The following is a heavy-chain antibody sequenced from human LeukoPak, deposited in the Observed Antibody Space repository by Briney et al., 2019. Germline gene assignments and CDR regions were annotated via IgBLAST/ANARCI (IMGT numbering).Heavy chain of an antibody. J-gene: IGHJ4*02. CDR2: ISWNSGSI. CDR3: AKAASGSYYWGGGNYFDY. D-gene: IGHD1-26*01. V-gene: IGHV3-9*01. CDR1: GFTFDDYA. Sequence: TGGSLRLSCAASGFTFDDYAMHWVRQAPGKGLEWVSGISWNSGSIGYADSVKGRFTISRDNAKNSLYLQMNSLRAEDTALYYCAKAASGSYYWGGGNYFDYWGQGTLVTVSS.